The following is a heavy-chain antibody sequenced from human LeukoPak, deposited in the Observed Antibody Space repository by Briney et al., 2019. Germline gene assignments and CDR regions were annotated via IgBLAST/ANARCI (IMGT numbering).Heavy chain of an antibody. CDR1: GYTFTGYS. CDR2: INPNSGGT. V-gene: IGHV1-2*07. CDR3: ARVVRYDSSGGYFDY. Sequence: ASVKVSCKASGYTFTGYSIHWVRQAPGQGLEWMGWINPNSGGTNYAHKFQGRVTMTRDTSISTAYMELSRLRSDDTAVYYCARVVRYDSSGGYFDYWGQGTLVTVSS. J-gene: IGHJ4*02. D-gene: IGHD3-22*01.